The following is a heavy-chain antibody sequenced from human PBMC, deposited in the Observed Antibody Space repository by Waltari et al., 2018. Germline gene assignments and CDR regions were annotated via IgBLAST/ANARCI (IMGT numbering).Heavy chain of an antibody. D-gene: IGHD3-3*01. CDR2: IYSGGST. V-gene: IGHV3-23*03. J-gene: IGHJ4*02. CDR1: GFTFSSYA. Sequence: EVQLLESGGGLVQPGGSLRLSCAASGFTFSSYAMSWVRQAPGKGLEWVSVIYSGGSTYYADSVKGRFTISRDNSKNTLYLQMNSLRAEDTAGYYCAKVAGSGSFLDYWGQGTLVTVSS. CDR3: AKVAGSGSFLDY.